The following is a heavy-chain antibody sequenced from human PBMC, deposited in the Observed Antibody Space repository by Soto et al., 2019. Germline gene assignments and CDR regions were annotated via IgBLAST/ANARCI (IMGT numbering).Heavy chain of an antibody. V-gene: IGHV4-39*01. CDR1: GGSISSSIYY. D-gene: IGHD5-18*01. Sequence: SETLSLTCTVSGGSISSSIYYWGGIRHPPGKGLEWIGSIYYSGSTYYNPSLKSRVTMSVDTSKNQFSLKLSSVTAADTAVYYCARQEAEENTDYYYYGMDVWGQGTTVTVSS. CDR2: IYYSGST. CDR3: ARQEAEENTDYYYYGMDV. J-gene: IGHJ6*02.